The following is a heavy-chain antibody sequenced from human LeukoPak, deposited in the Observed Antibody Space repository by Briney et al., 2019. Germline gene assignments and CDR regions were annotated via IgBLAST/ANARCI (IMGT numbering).Heavy chain of an antibody. V-gene: IGHV3-30*04. CDR2: ISYDGSNK. CDR3: ARAPRYYYDSSDYYYLTHFDY. CDR1: GFTFSSYA. D-gene: IGHD3-22*01. J-gene: IGHJ4*02. Sequence: GRSLRLSCAASGFTFSSYAMHWVRQAPGKGLEWVAVISYDGSNKYYADSVKGRFTISRDNSKNTLYLQMNSLRAEDTAVYYCARAPRYYYDSSDYYYLTHFDYWGQGTLVTVSS.